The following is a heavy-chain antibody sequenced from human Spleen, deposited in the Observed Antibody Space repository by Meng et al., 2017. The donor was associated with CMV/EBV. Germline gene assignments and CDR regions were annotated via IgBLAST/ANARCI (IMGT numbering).Heavy chain of an antibody. CDR2: INPNSGGT. J-gene: IGHJ6*02. V-gene: IGHV1-2*02. CDR1: GYTFTGYY. D-gene: IGHD2-2*01. CDR3: ARAYCSSTSCYPRSYYYYGMDV. Sequence: ASVKVSCKASGYTFTGYYMHWVRQAPGQGLEWMGWINPNSGGTNYAQKFQGRVTITRNTSISTAYMELSSLRSEDTAVYYCARAYCSSTSCYPRSYYYYGMDVWGQGTTVTVSS.